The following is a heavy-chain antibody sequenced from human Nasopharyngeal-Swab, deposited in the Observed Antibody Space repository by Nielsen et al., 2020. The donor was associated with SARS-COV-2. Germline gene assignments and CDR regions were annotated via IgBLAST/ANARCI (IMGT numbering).Heavy chain of an antibody. CDR2: IDPSDSYT. CDR3: ARWVVDCSSTSCHYYFDY. CDR1: GYSFTSYW. V-gene: IGHV5-10-1*01. D-gene: IGHD2-2*01. Sequence: GESLKISCKCSGYSFTSYWISLVRQMPGKGLEWMGRIDPSDSYTNYSPSFQGHVTISADKSISTAYLQWSSLKASDTAMYYCARWVVDCSSTSCHYYFDYWGQGTLVTVSS. J-gene: IGHJ4*02.